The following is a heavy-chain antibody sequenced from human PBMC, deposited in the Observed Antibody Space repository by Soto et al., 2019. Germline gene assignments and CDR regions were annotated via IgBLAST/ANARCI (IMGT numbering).Heavy chain of an antibody. CDR1: GFTFSSYS. CDR2: ISSSSSTI. Sequence: GGSLRLSCAASGFTFSSYSMNWVRQAPGKGLEWVSYISSSSSTIYYADSVKGRFTISRDNAKNSLYLQMNSLRDEDTAVYYCAKRIGRSDGYYYYMDVWGKGTTVTVSS. J-gene: IGHJ6*03. D-gene: IGHD1-26*01. V-gene: IGHV3-48*02. CDR3: AKRIGRSDGYYYYMDV.